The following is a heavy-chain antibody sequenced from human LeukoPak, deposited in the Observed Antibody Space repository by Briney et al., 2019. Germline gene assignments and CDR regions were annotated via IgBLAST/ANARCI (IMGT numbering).Heavy chain of an antibody. CDR3: ARDGVPVYTAMDPAFDY. J-gene: IGHJ4*02. CDR2: ISAYNGNT. D-gene: IGHD5-18*01. V-gene: IGHV1-18*01. Sequence: ASVKVSCKASGYTFTSYGITWVRQAPGQGLEWMGWISAYNGNTNYAQKLQGRVTMTTDTSTSTVYMELRSLRSDDTAVYYCARDGVPVYTAMDPAFDYWGQGTLVTVSS. CDR1: GYTFTSYG.